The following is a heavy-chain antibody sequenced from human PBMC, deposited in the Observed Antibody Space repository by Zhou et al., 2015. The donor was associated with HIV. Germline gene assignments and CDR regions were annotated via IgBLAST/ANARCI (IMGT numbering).Heavy chain of an antibody. CDR2: IIPVLHTT. V-gene: IGHV1-69*01. Sequence: QVQLVQSGAEVKKPGSSVKVSCKTSGGSFSSSAISWVRQAPGQGLEWMGGIIPVLHTTKNAQKFQGRVTITADESTSTAYMELRSLRYEDTAIYYCATDDIGGYHSFNYWGRGNPGQRLL. J-gene: IGHJ4*02. CDR3: ATDDIGGYHSFNY. CDR1: GGSFSSSA. D-gene: IGHD3-22*01.